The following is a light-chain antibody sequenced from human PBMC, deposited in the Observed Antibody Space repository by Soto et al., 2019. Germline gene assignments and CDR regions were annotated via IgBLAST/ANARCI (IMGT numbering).Light chain of an antibody. V-gene: IGKV1-5*01. CDR2: DAS. Sequence: DIQMTQSPSTLSASEGDRVTITCRASQSISSWLAWYQQKPGKAPKLLIYDASSLESGVPSRFSGSGSDTEFTLTINNLQPDDFATYHCPQDNRYSLTFGGGTKVEIK. CDR3: PQDNRYSLT. J-gene: IGKJ4*01. CDR1: QSISSW.